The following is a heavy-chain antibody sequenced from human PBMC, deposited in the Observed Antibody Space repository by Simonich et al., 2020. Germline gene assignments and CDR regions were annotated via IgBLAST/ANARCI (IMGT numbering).Heavy chain of an antibody. CDR1: GGSISSSSYY. Sequence: QLQLQESGPGLVKPSETLSLTCTVSGGSISSSSYYWGWILQPPGKGVEWIGSIYYSGSTYYNPSLKCRVTISVDTSKNQFSLKLSSVTAADTAVYYCARHAGFAFDIWGQGTMVTVSS. CDR3: ARHAGFAFDI. V-gene: IGHV4-39*01. D-gene: IGHD6-13*01. J-gene: IGHJ3*02. CDR2: IYYSGST.